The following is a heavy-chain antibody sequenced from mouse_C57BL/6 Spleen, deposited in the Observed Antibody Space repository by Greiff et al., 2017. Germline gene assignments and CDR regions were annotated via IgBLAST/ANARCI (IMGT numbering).Heavy chain of an antibody. V-gene: IGHV1-76*01. CDR1: GYTFTDYY. J-gene: IGHJ4*01. CDR3: AILYYYAMDY. Sequence: VMLVESGAELVRPGASVKLSCKASGYTFTDYYINWVKQRPGQGLEWIARIYPGSGNTYYNEKFKGKATLTAEKSSSTAYMQLSSLTSEDSAVYFCAILYYYAMDYWGQGTSVTVSS. CDR2: IYPGSGNT.